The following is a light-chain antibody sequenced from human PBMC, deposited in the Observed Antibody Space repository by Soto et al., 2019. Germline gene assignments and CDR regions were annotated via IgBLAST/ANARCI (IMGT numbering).Light chain of an antibody. CDR2: DVS. CDR1: SSDVGGYNY. CDR3: SSYTTSNTRQIV. J-gene: IGLJ1*01. V-gene: IGLV2-14*03. Sequence: LAQPASVSGSPGQSITISCTGTSSDVGGYNYVSWYQHHPGKAPKLMIFDVSNRPSGVSNRFSGSKSGNTASLTISGLQPEDEADYYCSSYTTSNTRQIVFGTGTKVPS.